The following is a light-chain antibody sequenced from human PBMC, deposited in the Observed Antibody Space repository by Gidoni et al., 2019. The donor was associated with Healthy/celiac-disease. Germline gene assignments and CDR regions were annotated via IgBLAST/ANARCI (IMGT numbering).Light chain of an antibody. J-gene: IGKJ1*01. CDR3: PQYGSSRT. CDR2: GAS. Sequence: EIVLTQSPGTLSLSPGARATLSCRSSQSVSSSYLAWYQQKPGQAPRLLIYGASSRATGIPDRFSGSGSGTDFTLTISRLEPEDFAVYYCPQYGSSRTFGQGTKVELK. CDR1: QSVSSSY. V-gene: IGKV3-20*01.